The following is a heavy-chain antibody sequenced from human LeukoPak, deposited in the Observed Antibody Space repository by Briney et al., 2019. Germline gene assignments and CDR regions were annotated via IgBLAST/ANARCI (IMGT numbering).Heavy chain of an antibody. Sequence: ASVKLSCKASGYTFPGHHIHWVRQAPGQGLEWMGWINPKNGGTNYAQKFQGRVTMTRDTSINTAFMELSRLNSDNTAVYFCARDGYGGNSFDYWGQGTLVTVSS. CDR3: ARDGYGGNSFDY. CDR2: INPKNGGT. CDR1: GYTFPGHH. J-gene: IGHJ4*02. V-gene: IGHV1-2*02. D-gene: IGHD4-23*01.